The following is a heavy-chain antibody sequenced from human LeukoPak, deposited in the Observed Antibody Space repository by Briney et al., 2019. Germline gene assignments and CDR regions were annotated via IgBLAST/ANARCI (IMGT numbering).Heavy chain of an antibody. J-gene: IGHJ3*02. CDR2: ISSSGSTI. CDR3: ATPRYSYDVFAFDI. D-gene: IGHD2-15*01. CDR1: GFTVSSNY. V-gene: IGHV3-11*01. Sequence: GGSLRLSCAASGFTVSSNYMSWIRQAPGKGLEWVSYISSSGSTIYYADSVKGRFTISRDNAKNSLYLQMNSLRAEDTAVYYCATPRYSYDVFAFDIWGQGTMVTVSS.